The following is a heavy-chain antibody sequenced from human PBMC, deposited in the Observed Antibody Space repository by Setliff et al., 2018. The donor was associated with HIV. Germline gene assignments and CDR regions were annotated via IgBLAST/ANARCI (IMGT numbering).Heavy chain of an antibody. V-gene: IGHV4-39*01. Sequence: SETLSLTCAVSGGSISNNNYYWGWIRQPPGKGLEWIGSIYFTGTTYYNRSLKSRVTISVDTSRSQFSLKLRSVTAADTAVYYCATGRLYYYMDVWGKGTTVTVSS. J-gene: IGHJ6*03. D-gene: IGHD1-1*01. CDR3: ATGRLYYYMDV. CDR2: IYFTGTT. CDR1: GGSISNNNYY.